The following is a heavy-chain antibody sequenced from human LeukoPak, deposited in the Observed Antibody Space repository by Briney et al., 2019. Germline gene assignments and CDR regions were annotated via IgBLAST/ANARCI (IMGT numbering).Heavy chain of an antibody. CDR2: IYTGGNT. D-gene: IGHD1-7*01. CDR3: ASCRWNYHYFQS. V-gene: IGHV3-66*01. CDR1: EFTVSSYY. Sequence: GGSLRLSCAASEFTVSSYYMTWVRQAPGKGLEWVSLIYTGGNTYYADSVKDRFTISRDISRNTLHLQMNSLRADDTAVYYCASCRWNYHYFQSWGQGTLVTVPS. J-gene: IGHJ4*02.